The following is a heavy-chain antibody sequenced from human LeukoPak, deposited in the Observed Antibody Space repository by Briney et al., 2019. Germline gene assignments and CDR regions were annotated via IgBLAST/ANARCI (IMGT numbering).Heavy chain of an antibody. D-gene: IGHD2-8*01. CDR2: IYTSGST. V-gene: IGHV4-4*07. J-gene: IGHJ3*02. CDR1: GGSFCGYY. CDR3: ARDMLVDAFDI. Sequence: SETLSLTCAVYGGSFCGYYWSWIRQPAGKGLEWIGRIYTSGSTNYNPSLKSRVTMSVDTSKNQFSLKLSSVTAADTAVYYCARDMLVDAFDIWGQGTMVTVSS.